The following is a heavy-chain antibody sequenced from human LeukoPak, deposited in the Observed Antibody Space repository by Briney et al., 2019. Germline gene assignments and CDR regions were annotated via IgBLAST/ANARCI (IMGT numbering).Heavy chain of an antibody. CDR3: ARDEEDSSGTFGFPDY. Sequence: GGSLRLSCAASGFTFSSYSMNWVRQAPGKGLEWVSSIISSSSYIYYADSVKGRFTISRDNAKNSLYLQMNSLRAEDTAVYYCARDEEDSSGTFGFPDYWGQGTLVTVSS. CDR2: IISSSSYI. CDR1: GFTFSSYS. D-gene: IGHD6-19*01. J-gene: IGHJ4*02. V-gene: IGHV3-21*01.